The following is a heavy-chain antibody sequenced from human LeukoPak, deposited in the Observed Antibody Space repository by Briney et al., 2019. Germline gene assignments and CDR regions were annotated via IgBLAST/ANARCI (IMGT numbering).Heavy chain of an antibody. CDR2: ISYDGSNK. CDR1: GFTFSSYW. V-gene: IGHV3-30*18. J-gene: IGHJ4*02. Sequence: GGSLRLSCAASGFTFSSYWMSWVRQAPGKGLEWVAVISYDGSNKYYADSVKGRFTISRDNSKNTLYLQMNSLRAEDTAVYYCAKGYDILTGGDYFDYWGQGTPVTVSS. CDR3: AKGYDILTGGDYFDY. D-gene: IGHD3-9*01.